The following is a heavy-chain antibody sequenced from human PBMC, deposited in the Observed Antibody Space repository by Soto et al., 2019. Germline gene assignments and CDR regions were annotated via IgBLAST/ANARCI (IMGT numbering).Heavy chain of an antibody. CDR3: ARVTEDIVVVPSVSLFSADKEYYHYGMDV. Sequence: EVQLVESGGGLVQPGGSLRLSCVASGFTCSTYWMSWVRQAPGKGLEWVANIKQDGSEKYYVDSVKGRFTVSRDNAKNSFYLQMNRLTAENTAVYYCARVTEDIVVVPSVSLFSADKEYYHYGMDVWGQGTTVTVSS. D-gene: IGHD2-2*01. V-gene: IGHV3-7*03. CDR1: GFTCSTYW. J-gene: IGHJ6*02. CDR2: IKQDGSEK.